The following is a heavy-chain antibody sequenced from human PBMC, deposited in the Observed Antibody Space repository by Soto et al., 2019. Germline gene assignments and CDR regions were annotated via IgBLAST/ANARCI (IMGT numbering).Heavy chain of an antibody. CDR1: GGSISSPSYY. V-gene: IGHV4-39*01. J-gene: IGHJ4*02. D-gene: IGHD6-19*01. CDR3: ARLVVAGTRSVY. CDR2: VYYSGNT. Sequence: QLQLQGSGPGLVKPSETLSLTCTVSGGSISSPSYYWGWIRQPAGKRLEWIGSVYYSGNTYYNPSLKSRVTISIDTSKHQFSLRLNSVTAADTALYYCARLVVAGTRSVYWGQGILVTVSS.